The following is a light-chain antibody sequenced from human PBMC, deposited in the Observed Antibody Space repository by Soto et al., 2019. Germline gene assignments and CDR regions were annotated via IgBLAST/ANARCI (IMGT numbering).Light chain of an antibody. CDR1: QGIGHD. CDR3: LQHNDYPRT. J-gene: IGKJ1*01. V-gene: IGKV1-17*01. CDR2: AAS. Sequence: DIQMTQSPSSLSASVGDRVTITCRASQGIGHDLGWYQQKPGKAPNRLIYAASSLQSGVPSRFSGSGSGTEFTLTISSLQPEDFAAYYGLQHNDYPRTFGQGTKVEIK.